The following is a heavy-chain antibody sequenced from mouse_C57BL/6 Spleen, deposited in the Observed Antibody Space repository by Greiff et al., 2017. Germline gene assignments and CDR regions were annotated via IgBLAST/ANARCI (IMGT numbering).Heavy chain of an antibody. CDR2: IDPETGGT. J-gene: IGHJ1*03. D-gene: IGHD1-2*01. CDR1: GYTFTDYE. CDR3: TRVTTASYWYFDV. Sequence: QVQLQQSGAELVRPGASVTLSCKASGYTFTDYEMHWVKQTPVHGLEWIGAIDPETGGTAYNQKFKGKAILTADKSSSTAYMELRSLTSEDSAVYYCTRVTTASYWYFDVWGTGTTVTVSS. V-gene: IGHV1-15*01.